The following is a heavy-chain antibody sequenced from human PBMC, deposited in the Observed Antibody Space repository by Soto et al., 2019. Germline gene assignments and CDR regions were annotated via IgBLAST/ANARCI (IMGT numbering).Heavy chain of an antibody. V-gene: IGHV4-59*01. D-gene: IGHD5-18*01. CDR2: IYYSGST. CDR1: GGYISSYY. J-gene: IGHJ6*02. Sequence: SVTMSLTCSVSGGYISSYYWIWIRQPPGKGLEWIGYIYYSGSTNYNPSLKSRVTISVDTSKNQFSLKLSSVTAADTAVYYCARDNLYSYGYYYYYGMDVWGQGTTVTVSS. CDR3: ARDNLYSYGYYYYYGMDV.